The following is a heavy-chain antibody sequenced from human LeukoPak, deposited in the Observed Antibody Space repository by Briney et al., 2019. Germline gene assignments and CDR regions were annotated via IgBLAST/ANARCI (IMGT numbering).Heavy chain of an antibody. V-gene: IGHV4-30-4*01. Sequence: PSQTLSLTRTVSGGSISSGDYYWSWIRQPPGKGLEWIGYIYYSGSTYYNPSLKSRVTISVDTSKNQFSLKLSSVTAADTAVYYCARADRSSGYYGGDYYYGMDVWGQGTTVTVSS. D-gene: IGHD3-22*01. CDR2: IYYSGST. J-gene: IGHJ6*02. CDR3: ARADRSSGYYGGDYYYGMDV. CDR1: GGSISSGDYY.